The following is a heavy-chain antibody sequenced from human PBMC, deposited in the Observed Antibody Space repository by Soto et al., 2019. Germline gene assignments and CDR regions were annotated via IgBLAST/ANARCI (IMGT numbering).Heavy chain of an antibody. V-gene: IGHV1-18*01. CDR3: ARDGRYSGSYGGYYFDY. J-gene: IGHJ4*02. CDR1: GYIFTSYY. D-gene: IGHD1-26*01. Sequence: ASVKVSCKASGYIFTSYYISWVRQAPGQGLEWMGWISAYNGNTNYAQKIQGRVTMTTDTSTSTAYMELRSLRSDDTAVYYCARDGRYSGSYGGYYFDYWGQGTLVTVSS. CDR2: ISAYNGNT.